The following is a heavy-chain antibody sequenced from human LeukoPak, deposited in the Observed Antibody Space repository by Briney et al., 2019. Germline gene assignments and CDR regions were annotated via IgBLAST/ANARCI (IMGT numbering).Heavy chain of an antibody. CDR1: GGSISSYY. J-gene: IGHJ4*02. CDR2: IYYSGST. Sequence: SETLSLTCTVSGGSISSYYWSWIRQPPGKGLEWIGYIYYSGSTNYNPSLKSRVTISVDTSKNQFSLRLSSVTAADTAIYYCARNQYASGSYYDYWGQGILVTVSS. V-gene: IGHV4-59*01. D-gene: IGHD3-10*01. CDR3: ARNQYASGSYYDY.